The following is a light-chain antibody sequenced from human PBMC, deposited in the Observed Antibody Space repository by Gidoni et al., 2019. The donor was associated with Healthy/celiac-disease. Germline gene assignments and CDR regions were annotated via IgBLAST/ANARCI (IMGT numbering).Light chain of an antibody. CDR2: DNN. CDR1: SSNIGNNY. V-gene: IGLV1-51*01. J-gene: IGLJ3*02. CDR3: GTWDSSLSAWV. Sequence: QSVLTQPPPVSAAPGQKVTISCSGSSSNIGNNYVSWYQQPPGTAPKLLIYDNNKRPSGIPDRCSGSKSGTSATLGITGLQTGDEADYYCGTWDSSLSAWVFGGGTKLTVL.